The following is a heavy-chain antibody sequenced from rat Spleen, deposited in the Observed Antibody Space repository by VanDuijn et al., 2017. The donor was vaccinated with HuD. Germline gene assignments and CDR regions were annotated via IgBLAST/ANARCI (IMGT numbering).Heavy chain of an antibody. J-gene: IGHJ4*01. V-gene: IGHV5-31*01. D-gene: IGHD1-12*01. CDR1: GFTFNNYW. Sequence: EVQLVESGGGLVQPGRSLKLSCVASGFTFNNYWMTWIRQAPGKGLEWVGSITNSGGSTYYLDSVKGRFTISRDNAKTTLYLQMNSLRSEDTATYYCTSLSMDAWGQGTSVTVSA. CDR3: TSLSMDA. CDR2: ITNSGGST.